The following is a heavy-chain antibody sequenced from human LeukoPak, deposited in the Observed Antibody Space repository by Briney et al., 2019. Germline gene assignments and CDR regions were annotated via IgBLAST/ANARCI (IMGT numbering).Heavy chain of an antibody. J-gene: IGHJ5*02. V-gene: IGHV4-34*01. D-gene: IGHD5-18*01. CDR3: ASYPNARGYSYGRWNEFDP. CDR1: GGSFSGYY. CDR2: INHSGST. Sequence: SETLSLTCAVYGGSFSGYYWSWIRQPPGEGLEWIGEINHSGSTNYNPSLKSRVTISVDTSKNQFSLKLSSVTAADTAVYYCASYPNARGYSYGRWNEFDPWGQGTLVTVSS.